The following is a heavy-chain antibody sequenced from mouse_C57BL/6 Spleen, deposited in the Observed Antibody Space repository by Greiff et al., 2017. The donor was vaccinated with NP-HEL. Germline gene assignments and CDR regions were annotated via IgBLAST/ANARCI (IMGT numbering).Heavy chain of an antibody. J-gene: IGHJ4*01. CDR3: ARDPLYYGSSYYAMDY. V-gene: IGHV1-53*01. CDR1: GYTFTSYW. CDR2: INPSNGGT. D-gene: IGHD1-1*01. Sequence: QVQLQQPGTELVKPGASVKLSCKASGYTFTSYWMHWVKQRPGQGLEWIGNINPSNGGTNYNEKFKSKATLTVDKSSSTAYMQLSSLTSEDSAVYYSARDPLYYGSSYYAMDYWGQGTSVTVSS.